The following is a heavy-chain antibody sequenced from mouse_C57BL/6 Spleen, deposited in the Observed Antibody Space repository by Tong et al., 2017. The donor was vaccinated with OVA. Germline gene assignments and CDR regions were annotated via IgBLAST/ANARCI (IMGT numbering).Heavy chain of an antibody. J-gene: IGHJ3*01. V-gene: IGHV10-3*01. CDR1: GFTFNTYA. Sequence: EVQLQESGGGLVQPKGSLKLSCAASGFTFNTYAMHWVRQAPGKGLEWVARIRSKSSNYATYYADSVKDRFTISRDDSQSMLYLQMNNLKTEDTAMYYCVRGGASNYWGWFAYWGQGTLVTVSA. D-gene: IGHD2-5*01. CDR2: IRSKSSNYAT. CDR3: VRGGASNYWGWFAY.